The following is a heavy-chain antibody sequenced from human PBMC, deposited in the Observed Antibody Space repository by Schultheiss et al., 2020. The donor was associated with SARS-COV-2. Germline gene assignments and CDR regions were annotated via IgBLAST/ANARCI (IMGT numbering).Heavy chain of an antibody. Sequence: GRSLKLSCAASGFTFSSYGMHWVRQAPGKGLEWVAVISYDGSNKYYADSVKGRFTISRDNSKNTLYLQMNSLRAEDTAVYYCAKGQDFWSGYCDYWGQGTLVTVSS. CDR3: AKGQDFWSGYCDY. V-gene: IGHV3-30*18. D-gene: IGHD3-3*01. J-gene: IGHJ4*02. CDR2: ISYDGSNK. CDR1: GFTFSSYG.